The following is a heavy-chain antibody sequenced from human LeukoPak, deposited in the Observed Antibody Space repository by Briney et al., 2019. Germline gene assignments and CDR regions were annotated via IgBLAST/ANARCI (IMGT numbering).Heavy chain of an antibody. V-gene: IGHV3-23*01. CDR3: TKATSGDKASVAIPDY. D-gene: IGHD2-21*01. CDR1: GFTFSNYA. J-gene: IGHJ4*02. CDR2: ISDSGGRT. Sequence: GGSLRLSCAAAGFTFSNYAMNWVRQPPRKGLEWVSSISDSGGRTVSADSVKGRFTISRDNSIKTLYLHMDSLRAEDTDVYYCTKATSGDKASVAIPDYWGQGTLVTVSS.